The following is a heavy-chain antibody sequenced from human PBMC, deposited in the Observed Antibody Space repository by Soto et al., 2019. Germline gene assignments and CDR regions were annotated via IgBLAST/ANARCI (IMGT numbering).Heavy chain of an antibody. V-gene: IGHV4-59*08. CDR1: HVSFSPNS. CDR3: AGLGAYYQSLEP. J-gene: IGHJ5*02. CDR2: IYYGGST. Sequence: SAPLSLTRSVYHVSFSPNSWTRFRQPPGKGLEWIGYIYYGGSTSYNPSLKSRVTISLETSKSQMSLRLTSVTAADTAVYYCAGLGAYYQSLEPWGPGTLVTVS. D-gene: IGHD2-21*01.